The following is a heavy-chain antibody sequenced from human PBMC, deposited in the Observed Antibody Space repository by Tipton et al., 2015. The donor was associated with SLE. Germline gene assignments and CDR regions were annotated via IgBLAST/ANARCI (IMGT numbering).Heavy chain of an antibody. CDR1: GGSISSYY. D-gene: IGHD6-13*01. CDR2: INHSGST. Sequence: TLSLTCTVSGGSISSYYWSWIRQPPGKGLEWIGEINHSGSTNYNPSLKSRVTISVDTSKNQFSLKLSSVTAADTAVYYCARGYSSSWYYFDYWGQGTLVTVSS. V-gene: IGHV4-34*09. J-gene: IGHJ4*02. CDR3: ARGYSSSWYYFDY.